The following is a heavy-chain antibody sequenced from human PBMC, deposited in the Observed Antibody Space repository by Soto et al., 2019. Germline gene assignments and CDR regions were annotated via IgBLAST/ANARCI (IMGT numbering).Heavy chain of an antibody. CDR1: GYSFTTHW. D-gene: IGHD2-15*01. J-gene: IGHJ6*02. CDR2: IYPGDSET. V-gene: IGHV5-51*01. CDR3: ARRYCSGGSCLMDV. Sequence: GESLKISCKGSGYSFTTHWIGLVRQMPGKGLEWMGIIYPGDSETRYSPSFQGQVTISVDKSISTAYLQWSSLKASDTAMYYCARRYCSGGSCLMDVWGQGTTVTVSS.